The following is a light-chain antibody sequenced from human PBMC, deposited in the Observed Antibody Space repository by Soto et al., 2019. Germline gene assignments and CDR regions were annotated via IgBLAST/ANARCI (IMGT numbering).Light chain of an antibody. Sequence: EIVLTQSPGTLSLSPGDRATLSCWASQSVTSSYLAWYQQKPGQAPRLLIYGASSRATSIPARFSGSCSGTDFSIPISRLEPEDFAVYYCQQFGSTPPYTFGQGTKLEI. CDR2: GAS. CDR1: QSVTSSY. V-gene: IGKV3-20*01. CDR3: QQFGSTPPYT. J-gene: IGKJ2*01.